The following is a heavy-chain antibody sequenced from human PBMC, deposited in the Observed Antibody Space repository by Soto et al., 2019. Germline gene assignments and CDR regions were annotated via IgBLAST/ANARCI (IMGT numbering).Heavy chain of an antibody. D-gene: IGHD2-2*01. CDR3: ASPGYCSSTSCYEAFDI. CDR1: GYTFTSYG. J-gene: IGHJ3*02. V-gene: IGHV1-18*01. Sequence: VSVKVSCKASGYTFTSYGISWVRQAPGQGLEWMGWISAYNGNTNYAQKLQGRVTMTTDTSTSTAYMELRSLRSDDTAVHYCASPGYCSSTSCYEAFDIWGQGTMVTVSS. CDR2: ISAYNGNT.